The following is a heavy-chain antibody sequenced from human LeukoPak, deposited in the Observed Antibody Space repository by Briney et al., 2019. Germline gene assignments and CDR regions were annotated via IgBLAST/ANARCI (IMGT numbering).Heavy chain of an antibody. J-gene: IGHJ4*02. D-gene: IGHD5-18*01. V-gene: IGHV4-59*01. Sequence: SETLSLTCTVSGGSISSFYWTRIRQPPGKGLEWIGYIYYSGSTNYNPSLKSRVTISVDTSMNQFSLKLSSVTAADTAVYYCAREKGNSYGYDYWGQGTLVTASS. CDR1: GGSISSFY. CDR2: IYYSGST. CDR3: AREKGNSYGYDY.